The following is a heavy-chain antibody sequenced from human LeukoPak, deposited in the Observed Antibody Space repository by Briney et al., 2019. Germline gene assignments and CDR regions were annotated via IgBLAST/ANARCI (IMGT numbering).Heavy chain of an antibody. CDR3: ARGIGYFLDY. V-gene: IGHV4-34*01. CDR1: GGSFSGYY. CDR2: INHSGST. Sequence: SETLSLTCAVYGGSFSGYYWSWIRQPPGKGLEWIGEINHSGSTNYNPSLKSRVTISVDTSKNQFSLKLSSVTAADTVVYYCARGIGYFLDYWGQGTLVTVSS. D-gene: IGHD2-2*03. J-gene: IGHJ4*02.